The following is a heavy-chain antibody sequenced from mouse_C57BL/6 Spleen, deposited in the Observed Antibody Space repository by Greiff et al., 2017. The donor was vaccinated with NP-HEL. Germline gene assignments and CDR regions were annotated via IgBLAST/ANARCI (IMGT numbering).Heavy chain of an antibody. CDR1: GYTFTDYY. J-gene: IGHJ2*01. V-gene: IGHV1-26*01. D-gene: IGHD2-5*01. Sequence: VQLQQSGPELVKPGASVKISCKASGYTFTDYYMNWVKQSHGKSLEWIGDINPNNGGTSYNQKFKGKATLTVDKSSSTAYMELRSLTSEDSAVYYCAREAFYSNYSGYRGQGTTLTVSS. CDR2: INPNNGGT. CDR3: AREAFYSNYSGY.